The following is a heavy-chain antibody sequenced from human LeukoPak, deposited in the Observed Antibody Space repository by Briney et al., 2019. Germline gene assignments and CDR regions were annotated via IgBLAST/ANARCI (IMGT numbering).Heavy chain of an antibody. V-gene: IGHV3-30*18. CDR2: ISYDGSNK. D-gene: IGHD3-3*01. J-gene: IGHJ4*02. CDR3: AKDGGSVTIFGVVTVGQFDY. CDR1: GFTFSSYG. Sequence: GGSLRLSCAASGFTFSSYGMHWVRQAPGKGLEWVAVISYDGSNKYYADSVKGRFTISRDNSKNTLYLQMNSLRAEDTAVYYCAKDGGSVTIFGVVTVGQFDYWAREPWSPSPQ.